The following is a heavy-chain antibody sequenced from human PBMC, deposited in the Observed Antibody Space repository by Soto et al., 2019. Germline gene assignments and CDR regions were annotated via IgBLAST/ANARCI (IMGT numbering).Heavy chain of an antibody. Sequence: LSLTCTVSGGSISSGGYYWSWIRQHPGKGLEWIGYIYYSGSTYYNPSLKSRVTISVDTSKNQFSLKLSSVTAADTAVYYCARDPPGGSSWEFDYWGQGTLVTVSS. CDR1: GGSISSGGYY. CDR3: ARDPPGGSSWEFDY. V-gene: IGHV4-31*03. J-gene: IGHJ4*02. D-gene: IGHD6-13*01. CDR2: IYYSGST.